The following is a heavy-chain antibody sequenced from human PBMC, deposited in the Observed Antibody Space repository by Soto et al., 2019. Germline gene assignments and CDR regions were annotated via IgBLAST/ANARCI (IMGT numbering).Heavy chain of an antibody. V-gene: IGHV4-34*01. D-gene: IGHD4-17*01. CDR2: INDSGST. CDR1: GGSFSAYY. J-gene: IGHJ2*01. Sequence: QVQLQQWGAGLLKPSETLSLTCAVYGGSFSAYYWSWIRQPPGKGLEWTGEINDSGSTNYNPSLTSRVTISVDTSKNQFSLRLSSVTAADTAVYYCARVYYGGGSWYFDLWGRGTLVTVSS. CDR3: ARVYYGGGSWYFDL.